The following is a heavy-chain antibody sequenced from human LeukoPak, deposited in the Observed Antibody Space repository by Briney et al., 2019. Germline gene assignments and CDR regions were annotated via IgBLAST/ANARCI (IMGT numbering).Heavy chain of an antibody. CDR3: AKDQRFGDLDDY. J-gene: IGHJ4*02. CDR1: GFTFSNYA. V-gene: IGHV3-23*01. CDR2: ISGSAITT. D-gene: IGHD3-10*01. Sequence: GGSLRLSCTTSGFTFSNYAMSWVRQAPGKGLEWVSSISGSAITTYYADSVKGRFATSRDNSKNTLYLQMTSLRAEDTAVYYCAKDQRFGDLDDYRGQGTLVTVSS.